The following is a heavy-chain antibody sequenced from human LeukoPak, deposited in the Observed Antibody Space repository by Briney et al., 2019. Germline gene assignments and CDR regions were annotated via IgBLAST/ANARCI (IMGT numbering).Heavy chain of an antibody. V-gene: IGHV3-21*01. J-gene: IGHJ4*02. Sequence: GGSLRLPCAASGFTFSSYSMNWVRQAPGKGLEWVSSISSSSSYIYYADSVKGRFTISRDNAKNSLYLQMNSLRAEDTAVYYCARDSHYYDSSGYFFDYWGQGTLVTVSS. CDR1: GFTFSSYS. CDR3: ARDSHYYDSSGYFFDY. CDR2: ISSSSSYI. D-gene: IGHD3-22*01.